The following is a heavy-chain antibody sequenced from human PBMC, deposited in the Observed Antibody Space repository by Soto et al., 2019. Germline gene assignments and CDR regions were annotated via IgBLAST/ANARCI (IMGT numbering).Heavy chain of an antibody. CDR3: ARGKEIWGHVGGFDY. CDR1: GGSISSGGYY. Sequence: QVQLQESGPGLVKPSQTLSLTCTVSGGSISSGGYYWSWIRQHPGKGLEWIGHIYYSGSTYYSPSPKSRVTISVDTPKNQFSLKLSSVTAADTDVYYCARGKEIWGHVGGFDYWGQGTLVTVSS. J-gene: IGHJ4*02. V-gene: IGHV4-31*03. D-gene: IGHD7-27*01. CDR2: IYYSGST.